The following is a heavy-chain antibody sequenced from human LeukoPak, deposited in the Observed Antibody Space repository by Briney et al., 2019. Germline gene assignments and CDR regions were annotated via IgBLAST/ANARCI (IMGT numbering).Heavy chain of an antibody. CDR1: GFTFSSYW. V-gene: IGHV3-74*01. J-gene: IGHJ3*02. CDR3: ARASPTVTRGAFDI. CDR2: IKSDGSST. Sequence: PGGSLRLSCAASGFTFSSYWMHWVRQAPGEGLVWVSRIKSDGSSTSHADSVKGRFTISRDNAKNTLYLQMNSLRAEDTAVYYCARASPTVTRGAFDIWGQGTMVTVSS. D-gene: IGHD4-17*01.